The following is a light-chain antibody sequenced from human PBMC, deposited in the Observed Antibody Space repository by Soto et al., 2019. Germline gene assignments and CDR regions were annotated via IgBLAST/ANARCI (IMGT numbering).Light chain of an antibody. J-gene: IGKJ4*01. CDR1: QSISSN. V-gene: IGKV3D-15*01. CDR2: GAS. CDR3: QQYNRSPLT. Sequence: EIVMTQSPATLSVSPGERATLSCRASQSISSNLVWYQQKPGQAPRLLIYGASTRATGIPARFSGSGSGTEFTLTISSLQSEDFALYSCQQYNRSPLTFGGGTKLAIK.